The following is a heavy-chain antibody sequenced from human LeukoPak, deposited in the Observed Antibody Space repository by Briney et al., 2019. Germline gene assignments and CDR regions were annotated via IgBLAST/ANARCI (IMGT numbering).Heavy chain of an antibody. CDR3: ARRMIMVRDAFDR. CDR1: GGSVTSNNFH. CDR2: IYNIRTT. D-gene: IGHD3-10*01. V-gene: IGHV4-39*07. J-gene: IGHJ3*02. Sequence: SETLSLTCNVSGGSVTSNNFHWGWIRQPPGKGLEWIGIIYNIRTTSFSPSLKSRVTISVDTSKNQFSLKMTSMTAADTAMYFCARRMIMVRDAFDRWGPGTMVTVSS.